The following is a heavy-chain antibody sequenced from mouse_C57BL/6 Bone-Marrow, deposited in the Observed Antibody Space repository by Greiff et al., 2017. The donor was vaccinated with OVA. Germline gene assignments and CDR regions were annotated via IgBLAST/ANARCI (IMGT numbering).Heavy chain of an antibody. Sequence: VQLQESGAELARPGASVKMSCKASGYTFTSYTMHWVKQRPGQGLEWIGYINPSSGYTKYNQKFKDKATLTADKSSSTAYMQLSSLTSEDSAVYYCARPNYYGSSYFDYWGQGTTLTVSS. V-gene: IGHV1-4*01. J-gene: IGHJ2*01. CDR1: GYTFTSYT. CDR3: ARPNYYGSSYFDY. D-gene: IGHD1-1*01. CDR2: INPSSGYT.